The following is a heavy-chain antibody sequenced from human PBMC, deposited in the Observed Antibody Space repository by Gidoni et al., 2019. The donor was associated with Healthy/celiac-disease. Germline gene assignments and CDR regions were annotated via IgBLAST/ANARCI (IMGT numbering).Heavy chain of an antibody. CDR1: GGSISSYY. J-gene: IGHJ6*02. V-gene: IGHV4-59*08. Sequence: QVQLQESGPGLVKPSETLSLTCTVSGGSISSYYWSWIRQPPGKGLEWIGYIYYSGSTNYNPSLKSRVTISVDTSKNQFSLKLSSVTAADTAVYYCARRFYYYYGMDVWGQGTTVTVSS. CDR2: IYYSGST. CDR3: ARRFYYYYGMDV.